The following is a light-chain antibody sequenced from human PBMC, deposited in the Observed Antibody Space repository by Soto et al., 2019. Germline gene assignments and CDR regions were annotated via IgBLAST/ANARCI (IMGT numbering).Light chain of an antibody. CDR3: QQYGNSPWT. CDR1: QRFGSSN. V-gene: IGKV3-20*01. CDR2: SAS. J-gene: IGKJ1*01. Sequence: EIVLTQSPGPLSLSPGERGTLSCRASQRFGSSNLAWYQQKPGQAPRLLIYSASSRATGIPDRFSGSGSGTDFTLTISRLEPEDFAVYYCQQYGNSPWTFGQGTKVDI.